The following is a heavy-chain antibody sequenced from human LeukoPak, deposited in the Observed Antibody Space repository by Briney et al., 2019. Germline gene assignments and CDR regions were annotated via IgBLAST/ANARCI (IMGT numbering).Heavy chain of an antibody. CDR2: IYSGGST. J-gene: IGHJ4*02. CDR1: GFTVSSNY. V-gene: IGHV3-53*01. CDR3: AKPPTHYYDSSGCSSH. Sequence: PGGSLRLSCAASGFTVSSNYMSWVRQAPGKGLEWVSVIYSGGSTYYADSVKGRFTISRDNSKNTLYLQMNSLRAEDTAVYYCAKPPTHYYDSSGCSSHWGQGTLVTVSS. D-gene: IGHD3-22*01.